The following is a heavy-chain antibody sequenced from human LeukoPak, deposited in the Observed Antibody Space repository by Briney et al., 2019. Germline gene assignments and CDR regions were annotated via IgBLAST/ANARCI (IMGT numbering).Heavy chain of an antibody. J-gene: IGHJ6*02. CDR1: GGSFSSYF. CDR2: IYNSGST. D-gene: IGHD1-26*01. Sequence: SETLSLTCTVSGGSFSSYFWSWIRQPPGKGLEWIGYIYNSGSTNYTPSLKSRVTISVDTSKNRFSLKLSSVTAADTAVYYCARWDYYDAMDVWGQGTTVTVSS. V-gene: IGHV4-59*08. CDR3: ARWDYYDAMDV.